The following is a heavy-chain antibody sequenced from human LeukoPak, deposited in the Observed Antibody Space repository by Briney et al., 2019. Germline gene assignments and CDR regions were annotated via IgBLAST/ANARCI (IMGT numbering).Heavy chain of an antibody. D-gene: IGHD2-2*01. CDR3: ARDLGLRYCSSTSCSDNNWFDP. CDR2: IIPIFGTA. Sequence: ASVKVSCKASGGTFSSYAISWVRQAPGQGLEWMGRIIPIFGTANYAQKFQGRVTITTDESTSTAYMELSSLRSEDTAVYYCARDLGLRYCSSTSCSDNNWFDPWGQGTLVTVSS. CDR1: GGTFSSYA. J-gene: IGHJ5*02. V-gene: IGHV1-69*05.